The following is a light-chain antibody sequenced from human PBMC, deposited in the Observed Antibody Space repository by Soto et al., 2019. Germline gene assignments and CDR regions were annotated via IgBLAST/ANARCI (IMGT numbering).Light chain of an antibody. Sequence: DIPLTQSPASLSASVGDRTTFTCRTSQRISSTLHWYQQKPGKAPNLLIYVASYLQNGVPSRFVGGGSGTEFSLTTSSLQPEDLETYYCQEGDGSSFNFGPGTRV. CDR2: VAS. V-gene: IGKV1-39*01. CDR3: QEGDGSSFN. CDR1: QRISST. J-gene: IGKJ3*01.